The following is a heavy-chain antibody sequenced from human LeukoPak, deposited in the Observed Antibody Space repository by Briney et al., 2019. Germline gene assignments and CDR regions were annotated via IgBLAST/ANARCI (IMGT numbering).Heavy chain of an antibody. D-gene: IGHD4-17*01. CDR2: IFPGDSDT. CDR1: GYSFTSYW. CDR3: ARGIDDYGDSEYYFDY. V-gene: IGHV5-51*01. J-gene: IGHJ4*02. Sequence: GESLKISCKGSGYSFTSYWIGWVRQMPGKGLEGMGIIFPGDSDTRYSPSFQGQVTISADKSISTAYLQWSSLKASDTAMYYCARGIDDYGDSEYYFDYWGQGTLVTVSS.